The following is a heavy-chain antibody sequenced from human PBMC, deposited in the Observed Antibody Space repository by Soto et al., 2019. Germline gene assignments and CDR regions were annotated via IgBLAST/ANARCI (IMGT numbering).Heavy chain of an antibody. CDR3: ARGRYDFWSGYLTYYYYYGMDV. CDR2: INSDGSST. V-gene: IGHV3-74*01. Sequence: GGSLRLSCAASGFTFSSYWMHWVRQAPGKGLVWVSRINSDGSSTSYADSVKGRFTISRDNAKNTLYLQMNSLRAEDTAVYYCARGRYDFWSGYLTYYYYYGMDVWGQGTTVTVSS. CDR1: GFTFSSYW. J-gene: IGHJ6*02. D-gene: IGHD3-3*01.